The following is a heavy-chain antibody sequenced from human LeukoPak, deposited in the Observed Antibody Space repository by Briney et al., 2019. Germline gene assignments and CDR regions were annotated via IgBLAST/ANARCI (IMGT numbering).Heavy chain of an antibody. CDR1: GGSISSYY. CDR2: IYYSGST. V-gene: IGHV4-59*01. D-gene: IGHD6-13*01. Sequence: SETLSLTCTVSGGSISSYYWSWIRQPPGKGLEWIGYIYYSGSTNYNPSLKSRVTISVDTSKNQFSLKLSSVTAADTAVYYCARGTLDSSSWYPPWFDPWGQGTLVTVSS. CDR3: ARGTLDSSSWYPPWFDP. J-gene: IGHJ5*02.